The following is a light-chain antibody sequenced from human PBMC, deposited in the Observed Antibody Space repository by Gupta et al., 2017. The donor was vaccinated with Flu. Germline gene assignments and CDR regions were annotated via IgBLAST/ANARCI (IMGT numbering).Light chain of an antibody. CDR2: QAS. CDR1: QSISSW. Sequence: DIQMTQSPSTLSASVGDRVTITCRASQSISSWLAWYQQKPGQTPNLLIYQASTLKTEVPSRFSGSGPGTEFTLTISSLQPDDFATYYCQQYDGLPWTFGQGTTVEIK. J-gene: IGKJ1*01. CDR3: QQYDGLPWT. V-gene: IGKV1-5*03.